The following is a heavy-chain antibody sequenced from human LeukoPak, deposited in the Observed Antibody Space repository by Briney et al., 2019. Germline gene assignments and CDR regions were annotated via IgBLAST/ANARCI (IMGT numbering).Heavy chain of an antibody. CDR3: ARDGYSSGWYLYYFDY. V-gene: IGHV3-21*01. Sequence: PGGSLRLSCAASGFTFSSYSMNWIRHAPGTGLEWVSSISSSSSYIYYADSVKGRFTISRDNAKNSLYLQMNSLRAEDTAVYYCARDGYSSGWYLYYFDYWGQGTLVTVSS. J-gene: IGHJ4*02. CDR2: ISSSSSYI. CDR1: GFTFSSYS. D-gene: IGHD6-19*01.